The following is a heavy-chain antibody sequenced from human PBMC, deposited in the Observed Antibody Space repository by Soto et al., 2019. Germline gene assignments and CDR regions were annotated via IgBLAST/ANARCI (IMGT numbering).Heavy chain of an antibody. J-gene: IGHJ1*01. CDR2: IYYSGST. CDR3: ARRGNYGDDEYFQH. V-gene: IGHV4-39*01. Sequence: QLQLQESGPGLVKPSETLSLTCTVSGGSISSSSYYWGWIRQPPGKGLEWIGSIYYSGSTYYNPSLKSRVTISVDTSKNQFSLKLSSVTAADTAVYYCARRGNYGDDEYFQHWGQGTLVTVSS. CDR1: GGSISSSSYY. D-gene: IGHD4-17*01.